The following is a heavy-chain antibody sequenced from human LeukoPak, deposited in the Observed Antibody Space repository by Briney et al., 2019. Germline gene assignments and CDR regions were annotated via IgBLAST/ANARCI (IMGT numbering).Heavy chain of an antibody. CDR3: AKSRGESRGASNY. J-gene: IGHJ4*02. D-gene: IGHD1-26*01. CDR1: GFTFSSYA. V-gene: IGHV3-23*01. Sequence: GGSLRLSCAASGFTFSSYAMNWVRQAPGKGLEWVSFISGSGDTTYYADSVKGRFTTSRDSSKNTLYLQMNSLRAEDTAVYYCAKSRGESRGASNYWGQGTLVTVSS. CDR2: ISGSGDTT.